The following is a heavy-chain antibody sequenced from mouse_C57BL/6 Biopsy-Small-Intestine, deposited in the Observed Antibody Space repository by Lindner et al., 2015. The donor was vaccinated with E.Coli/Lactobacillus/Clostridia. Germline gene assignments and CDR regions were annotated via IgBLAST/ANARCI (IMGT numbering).Heavy chain of an antibody. CDR3: ARAEAYSDGSGYYYIDF. D-gene: IGHD1-1*02. CDR1: GYTFTGYY. J-gene: IGHJ4*01. CDR2: INPNSGAT. Sequence: SVKVSCKASGYTFTGYYMHWVRQAPGQGLEWLGLINPNSGATSYAPRFQGRVTMTRDMSISAAYMELSRLRSDDTAVYYCARAEAYSDGSGYYYIDFWGQGTLVTVSS. V-gene: IGHV1-53*01.